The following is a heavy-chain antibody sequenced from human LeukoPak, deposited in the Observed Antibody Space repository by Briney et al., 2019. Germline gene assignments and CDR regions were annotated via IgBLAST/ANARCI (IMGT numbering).Heavy chain of an antibody. V-gene: IGHV5-51*01. CDR3: ARLSVLQLVEENYFDY. D-gene: IGHD6-13*01. CDR2: IYPGDSDS. CDR1: GYTFGTYW. Sequence: GESLKISCKGSGYTFGTYWIAWVRQLPGKGLEWMGIIYPGDSDSRYSPSFQDQVTFSADKSVSTASLQWSSLKASDTAMYYCARLSVLQLVEENYFDYWGQGTLVTVSS. J-gene: IGHJ4*02.